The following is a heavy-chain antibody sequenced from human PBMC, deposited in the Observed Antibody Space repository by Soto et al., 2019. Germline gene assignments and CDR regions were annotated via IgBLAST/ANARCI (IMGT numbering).Heavy chain of an antibody. CDR3: AKGGWYQTYYFDY. CDR2: ISGSGGST. CDR1: GSTFSSYA. J-gene: IGHJ4*02. D-gene: IGHD2-15*01. Sequence: GGSLRLSCAASGSTFSSYAMSWVRQAPGKGLEWVSAISGSGGSTYYADSVKGRFTISRDNSKNTLYLQMNSLRAEDTAVYYCAKGGWYQTYYFDYWGQGTLVTVSS. V-gene: IGHV3-23*01.